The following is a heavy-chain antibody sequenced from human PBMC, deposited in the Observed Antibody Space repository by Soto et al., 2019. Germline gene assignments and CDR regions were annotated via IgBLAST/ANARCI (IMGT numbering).Heavy chain of an antibody. V-gene: IGHV3-33*01. CDR3: ARDYRYCSSTSCYGGYYYYGMDV. CDR1: GFTFSSYG. CDR2: IWDDGSNK. D-gene: IGHD2-2*01. J-gene: IGHJ6*02. Sequence: QVQLVESGGGVVQPGRSLRLSCAASGFTFSSYGMHWVRQAPGKGLEWVAVIWDDGSNKYYADSVKGRFTISRDNSKNTLYLQMNSLRAEDTAVYYCARDYRYCSSTSCYGGYYYYGMDVWGQGTTVTVSS.